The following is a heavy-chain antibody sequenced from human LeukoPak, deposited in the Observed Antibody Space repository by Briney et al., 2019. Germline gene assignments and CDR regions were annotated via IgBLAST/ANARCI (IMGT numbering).Heavy chain of an antibody. Sequence: SVKVSCKASGGTFSSYAISWVRQAPGQGLEWMGGIIPIFGTANYAQKFQGRVTITADESTSTAYMELSSLRSEDTAVYYCTSPRGLDCSGGSCYWDAFDIWGQGTMVTVSS. CDR1: GGTFSSYA. V-gene: IGHV1-69*13. D-gene: IGHD2-15*01. CDR2: IIPIFGTA. CDR3: TSPRGLDCSGGSCYWDAFDI. J-gene: IGHJ3*02.